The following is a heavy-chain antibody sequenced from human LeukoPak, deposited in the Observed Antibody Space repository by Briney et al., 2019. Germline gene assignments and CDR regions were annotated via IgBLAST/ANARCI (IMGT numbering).Heavy chain of an antibody. CDR1: GYTFTDYY. Sequence: GASVKVSCKASGYTFTDYYMHWVRQAPGQGLEWMGWISPNSGGTNYAQRLQGRVTMTTDTSTTTAYMELRSLRSDDTAVYYCARATGTWGHDGFDIWGQGTMVTVSS. D-gene: IGHD3-16*01. V-gene: IGHV1-2*02. CDR2: ISPNSGGT. CDR3: ARATGTWGHDGFDI. J-gene: IGHJ3*02.